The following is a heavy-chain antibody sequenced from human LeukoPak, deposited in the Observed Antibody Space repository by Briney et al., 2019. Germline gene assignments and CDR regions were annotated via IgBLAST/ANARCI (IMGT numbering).Heavy chain of an antibody. V-gene: IGHV3-9*01. J-gene: IGHJ6*03. Sequence: GGSLRLSCGASGFTFEDYAMHWVRQAPGKGLEWVSGISWNSKNIGYADSVKGRFTISRDNAKNSLHLQMNSLRAENTAVYYSANTFLYCYYYKEVWGKGTTVTVSS. CDR2: ISWNSKNI. CDR1: GFTFEDYA. D-gene: IGHD2/OR15-2a*01. CDR3: ANTFLYCYYYKEV.